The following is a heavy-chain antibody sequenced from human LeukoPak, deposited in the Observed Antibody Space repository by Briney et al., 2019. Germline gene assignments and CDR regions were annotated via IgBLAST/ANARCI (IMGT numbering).Heavy chain of an antibody. Sequence: PGGSLRLSCAASGFTFSSYAMSWVRQAPGKGLEWVSAISGSGGSTYYADSVKGRFTISRENSKNTLYMQMNSLRAEDTAVYYCAKDWDERDCSSPSCFNDAFDIWGQGTMVTVSS. V-gene: IGHV3-23*01. CDR3: AKDWDERDCSSPSCFNDAFDI. J-gene: IGHJ3*02. CDR2: ISGSGGST. CDR1: GFTFSSYA. D-gene: IGHD2-2*01.